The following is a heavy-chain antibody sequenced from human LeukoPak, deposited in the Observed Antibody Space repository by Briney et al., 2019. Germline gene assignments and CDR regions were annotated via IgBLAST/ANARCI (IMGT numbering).Heavy chain of an antibody. CDR1: GFTFSDYY. D-gene: IGHD3-10*01. CDR2: ISGGSRYT. J-gene: IGHJ4*02. CDR3: AREYGSGSCFDF. Sequence: GGSLKLSCAASGFTFSDYYMSWIRQAPGKGLERVSYISGGSRYTNYADSVKGRFTISRDNAKNSLYLQMNSLRAEDTAVYYCAREYGSGSCFDFWGQGTLVTVSS. V-gene: IGHV3-11*05.